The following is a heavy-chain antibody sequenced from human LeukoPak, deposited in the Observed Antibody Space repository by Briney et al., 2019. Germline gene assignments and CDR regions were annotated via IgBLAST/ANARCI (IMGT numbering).Heavy chain of an antibody. CDR3: AREVGYCSRGSCWFYFDY. CDR2: IKEDGSQK. D-gene: IGHD2-15*01. V-gene: IGHV3-7*05. CDR1: GFIFRNYW. Sequence: GGSLRLSCAASGFIFRNYWMSWVRQAPGKGLEWVAKIKEDGSQKYYVDSVKGRFTISRDNAKNSLYLQMNSLRAEDTAVYYCAREVGYCSRGSCWFYFDYWGQGTLVTVSS. J-gene: IGHJ4*02.